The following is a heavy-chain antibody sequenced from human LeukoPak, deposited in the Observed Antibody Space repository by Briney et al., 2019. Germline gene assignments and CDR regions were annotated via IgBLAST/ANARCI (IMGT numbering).Heavy chain of an antibody. CDR2: ISAYNGNT. V-gene: IGHV1-18*01. Sequence: ASVKVSCKASGGTFSSYAISWVRQAPGQGLEWMGWISAYNGNTNYAQKLQGRVTMTTDTSTSTAYMELRSLRSDDTAVYYCARPGGSHVAYGMDVWGQGTTVTVSS. CDR3: ARPGGSHVAYGMDV. CDR1: GGTFSSYA. J-gene: IGHJ6*02. D-gene: IGHD1-14*01.